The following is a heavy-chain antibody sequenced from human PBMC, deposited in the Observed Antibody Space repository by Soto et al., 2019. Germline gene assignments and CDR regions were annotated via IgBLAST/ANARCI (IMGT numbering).Heavy chain of an antibody. CDR3: ANSGNSQV. J-gene: IGHJ3*01. V-gene: IGHV3-30*18. CDR1: GLDFATYG. CDR2: ISYDGDNI. Sequence: QVQLVESGGGVVQPGRSLRLSCAASGLDFATYGLRWFRQAPGKGLQWVSDISYDGDNIFYADSVKGRFTISRDNSKNTLFLQMNSLRPEDTAVYYCANSGNSQVWGQGTMVIVSS. D-gene: IGHD1-26*01.